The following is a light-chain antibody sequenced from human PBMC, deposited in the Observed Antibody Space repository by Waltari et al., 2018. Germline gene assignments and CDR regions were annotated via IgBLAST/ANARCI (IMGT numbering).Light chain of an antibody. CDR1: QSVSSSY. CDR3: QQYGSSRWT. Sequence: EIVLTQSPGTLSLSPGERATLSCRASQSVSSSYLAWYQQKPGQAPRRLIYGASSRATGIPDRFSCSGSGTDFTFTISRLEPEDFAVYYCQQYGSSRWTFGQGTKVEIK. V-gene: IGKV3-20*01. CDR2: GAS. J-gene: IGKJ1*01.